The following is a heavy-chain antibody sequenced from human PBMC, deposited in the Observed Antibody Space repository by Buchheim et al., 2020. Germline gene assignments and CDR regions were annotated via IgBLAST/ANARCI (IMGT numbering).Heavy chain of an antibody. CDR2: IYYSGST. Sequence: QVQLQESGPGLVKPSETLSLTCTVSGGSISSYYWSWIRQPPGKGLEWIGYIYYSGSTNYNPSLKSRVTISVDTSKNQFSLKLSSVTAADTALYYCAREGQWLVDGWFDPWGQGTL. CDR1: GGSISSYY. CDR3: AREGQWLVDGWFDP. J-gene: IGHJ5*02. D-gene: IGHD6-19*01. V-gene: IGHV4-59*01.